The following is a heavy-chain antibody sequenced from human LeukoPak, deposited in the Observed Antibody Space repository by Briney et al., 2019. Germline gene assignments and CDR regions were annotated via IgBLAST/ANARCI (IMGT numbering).Heavy chain of an antibody. CDR3: ARDQYYSDSSVQRFDY. CDR1: GFTFSNYY. J-gene: IGHJ4*02. V-gene: IGHV3-11*01. D-gene: IGHD3-22*01. Sequence: GGSLRLSCAASGFTFSNYYMGWVRQAPGKGLECVSYISAGGSAVYYADSVKGRFTISRDNAKNSLYLQMNSLRAEDTAVYYCARDQYYSDSSVQRFDYWGQGTLVTVSS. CDR2: ISAGGSAV.